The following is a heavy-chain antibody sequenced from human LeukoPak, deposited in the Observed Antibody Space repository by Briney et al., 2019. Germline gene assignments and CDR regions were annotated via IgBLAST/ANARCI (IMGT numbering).Heavy chain of an antibody. V-gene: IGHV4-59*01. D-gene: IGHD6-19*01. Sequence: PSETLSLTCTVSGGSISSYCWSWIRQPPGKGLEWIGYIYYSGSTNYNPSLKSRVTISVDTSKNQFSLKLSSVTAADTAVYYCARDSGGWSRGDLWFDPWGQGTLVTVSS. CDR3: ARDSGGWSRGDLWFDP. CDR1: GGSISSYC. J-gene: IGHJ5*02. CDR2: IYYSGST.